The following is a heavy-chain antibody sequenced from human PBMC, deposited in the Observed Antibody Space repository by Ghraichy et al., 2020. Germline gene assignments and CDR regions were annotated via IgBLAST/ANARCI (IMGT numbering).Heavy chain of an antibody. D-gene: IGHD5-24*01. J-gene: IGHJ4*02. CDR3: ASLHHGEN. V-gene: IGHV3-30*03. CDR2: ISYDGSNK. CDR1: GFTFSSYG. Sequence: GGSLRLSCAASGFTFSSYGMHWVRQAPGKGLEWVAVISYDGSNKYYADSVKGRFTISRDNSKNTLYLQMNSLRAEDTAVYYCASLHHGENWGQGTLVTVSS.